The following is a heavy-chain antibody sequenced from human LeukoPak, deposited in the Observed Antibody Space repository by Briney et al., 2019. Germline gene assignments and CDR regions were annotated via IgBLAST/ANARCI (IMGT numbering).Heavy chain of an antibody. CDR3: ARGESSMFDP. J-gene: IGHJ5*02. CDR2: INPNSGGT. Sequence: GSVKVSCKSSVYTFTDYYMHWVRPAPGQGLEWMGWINPNSGGTNYAQKFQGRVTMTRDTSISTAYMELSRLRSDDTAVYYCARGESSMFDPWGQGTLVTVSS. D-gene: IGHD6-6*01. V-gene: IGHV1-2*02. CDR1: VYTFTDYY.